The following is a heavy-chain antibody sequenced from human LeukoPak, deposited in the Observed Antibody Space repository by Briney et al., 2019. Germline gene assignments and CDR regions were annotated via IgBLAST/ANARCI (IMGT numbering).Heavy chain of an antibody. V-gene: IGHV3-48*03. Sequence: PGGSLRLSCAASGFTFSSYEMNWVRQAPGKGLEWVSYVSSSGSTIYYADSVKGRFTISRDNAKNSLYLQMNSLRAEDTAVYYCARAVKAVTTPSGYWGQGTLVTVSS. CDR1: GFTFSSYE. CDR2: VSSSGSTI. J-gene: IGHJ4*02. D-gene: IGHD4-17*01. CDR3: ARAVKAVTTPSGY.